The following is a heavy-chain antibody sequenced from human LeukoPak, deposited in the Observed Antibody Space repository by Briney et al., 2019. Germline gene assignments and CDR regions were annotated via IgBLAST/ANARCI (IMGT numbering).Heavy chain of an antibody. V-gene: IGHV3-72*01. CDR2: IRKKSNSYTT. D-gene: IGHD1-1*01. CDR3: TRVATTNWNFDL. J-gene: IGHJ2*01. CDR1: GFTFSDHY. Sequence: GGSLRPSCAASGFTFSDHYMDWVRQAPGKGLEWVGRIRKKSNSYTTEYAASVKGRFTISRDDSENSLYLRMNSLKTEDTAVYYCTRVATTNWNFDLWGRGTRVTVSS.